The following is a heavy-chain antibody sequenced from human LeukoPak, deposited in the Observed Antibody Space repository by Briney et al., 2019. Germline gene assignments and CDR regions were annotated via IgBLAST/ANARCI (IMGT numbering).Heavy chain of an antibody. CDR1: GYTFTGYY. D-gene: IGHD4-17*01. CDR3: ARDPNYGDYVAPIDY. J-gene: IGHJ4*02. V-gene: IGHV1-2*02. CDR2: INPNSGGT. Sequence: GASVKVSCKASGYTFTGYYTHWVRQAPGQGLEWMGWINPNSGGTNYAQKFQGRVTMTRDTSISTAYMELRSLRSDDTAVYYCARDPNYGDYVAPIDYWGQGALVTVSS.